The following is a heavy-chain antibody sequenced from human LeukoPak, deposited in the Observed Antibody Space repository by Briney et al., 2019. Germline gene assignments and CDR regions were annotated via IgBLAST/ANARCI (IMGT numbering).Heavy chain of an antibody. D-gene: IGHD3-3*01. J-gene: IGHJ5*02. CDR3: ASRVTSVRRSIFGVVKS. Sequence: SETLSLTCNVSGASINSDTDYWGWIRQPPGKGLEWIGTVYYSGTTYYNPSLKSPVTISVDQSNNQFSLKMTSVTAADTAVYYCASRVTSVRRSIFGVVKSWGQGILVTVSS. V-gene: IGHV4-39*01. CDR1: GASINSDTDY. CDR2: VYYSGTT.